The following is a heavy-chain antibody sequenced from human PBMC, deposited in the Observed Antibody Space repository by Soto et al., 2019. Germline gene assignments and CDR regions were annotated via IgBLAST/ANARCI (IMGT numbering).Heavy chain of an antibody. J-gene: IGHJ6*02. Sequence: ASVKVSCKASGYTFTGYYMHWVRQAPGQGLEWMGWINPNSGGTNYAQKFQGWVTMTRDTSISTAYMELSRLRSDDTAVYYCARDRGVNLYYYYGMDVWGQGTKVTVSS. CDR1: GYTFTGYY. CDR3: ARDRGVNLYYYYGMDV. CDR2: INPNSGGT. V-gene: IGHV1-2*04.